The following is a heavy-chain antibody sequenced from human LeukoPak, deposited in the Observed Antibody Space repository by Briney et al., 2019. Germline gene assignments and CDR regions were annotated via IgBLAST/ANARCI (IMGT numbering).Heavy chain of an antibody. Sequence: GRSLRLSCAASGFTFSSYGMHWVRQAPGKGLEWVAVISYDGSNKYYADSVKGRFTISRDNSKNTLYLQMNSLRAEDTAVYYCAKDWSLGYGCLDYWGQGTLVTVSS. CDR1: GFTFSSYG. V-gene: IGHV3-33*05. CDR2: ISYDGSNK. CDR3: AKDWSLGYGCLDY. D-gene: IGHD5-12*01. J-gene: IGHJ4*02.